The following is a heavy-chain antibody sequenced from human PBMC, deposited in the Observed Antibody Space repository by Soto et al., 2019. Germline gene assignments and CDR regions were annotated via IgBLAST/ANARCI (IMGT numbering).Heavy chain of an antibody. CDR3: ARSWGSVDTAMVPLRYYYYGMDV. Sequence: SETLSLTCAVYGGSFSGYYWSWIRQPPGKGLEWIGEINHSGSTNYNPSLTSRVTISVDTSKNQFSLKLSSVTAADTAVYYCARSWGSVDTAMVPLRYYYYGMDVRGQGTTVTVSS. CDR2: INHSGST. CDR1: GGSFSGYY. J-gene: IGHJ6*02. V-gene: IGHV4-34*01. D-gene: IGHD5-18*01.